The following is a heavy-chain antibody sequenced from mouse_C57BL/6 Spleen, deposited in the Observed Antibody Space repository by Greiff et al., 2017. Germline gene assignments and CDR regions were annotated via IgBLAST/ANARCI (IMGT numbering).Heavy chain of an antibody. Sequence: VQLQQSGAELVKPGASVKLSCTASGFTITSYCMHWVKQRPEQGLEWIGSIDPDDGGPKYPEKFKSKATMTVAQPSNTAYLQRSSRTSEDTAGYYCARDSWDGCYFDDGGKGTTVTVS. CDR1: GFTITSYC. D-gene: IGHD2-3*01. V-gene: IGHV1-72*01. CDR2: IDPDDGGP. J-gene: IGHJ1*03. CDR3: ARDSWDGCYFDD.